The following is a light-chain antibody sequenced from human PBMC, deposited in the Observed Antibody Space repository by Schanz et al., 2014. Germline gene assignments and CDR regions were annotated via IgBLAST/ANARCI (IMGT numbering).Light chain of an antibody. CDR2: DVS. CDR3: SSYAGSNNLV. Sequence: QSALTQPASVSGSPGQSITISCTGTSSDVGGYNYVSWYQQHPGKAPKLIIYDVSNRPLGVSNRFTGSKSANTASLTISGLQAEDEADYFCSSYAGSNNLVFGGGTKLTVL. J-gene: IGLJ2*01. V-gene: IGLV2-14*01. CDR1: SSDVGGYNY.